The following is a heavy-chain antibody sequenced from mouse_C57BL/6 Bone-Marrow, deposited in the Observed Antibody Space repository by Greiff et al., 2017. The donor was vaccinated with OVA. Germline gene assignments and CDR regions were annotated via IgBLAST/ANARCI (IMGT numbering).Heavy chain of an antibody. J-gene: IGHJ2*01. D-gene: IGHD1-1*01. CDR1: GFTFSDYG. V-gene: IGHV5-17*01. Sequence: DVKLVESGGGLVKPGGSLKLSCAASGFTFSDYGMHWVRQAPEKGLEWVAYISSGSSTIYYADTVKGRFTISRDNAKNTLFLQMTSLRSEDTAMYYCARKATVHFDYWGQGTTLTVSS. CDR2: ISSGSSTI. CDR3: ARKATVHFDY.